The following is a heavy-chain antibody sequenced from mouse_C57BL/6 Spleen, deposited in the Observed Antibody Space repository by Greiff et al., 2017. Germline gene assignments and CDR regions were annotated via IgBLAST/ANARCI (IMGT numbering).Heavy chain of an antibody. CDR3: SREDVYQFAY. CDR2: IHPNSGST. Sequence: QVQLKQPGAELVKPGASVKLSCKASGYIFTSYWMHWVKQRPGQGLEWIGMIHPNSGSTKYHEKFKSKATMTVDKSYSTAYVRLSSLTSDDTEVYYCSREDVYQFAYWGQGTLVTVSA. CDR1: GYIFTSYW. J-gene: IGHJ3*01. V-gene: IGHV1-64*01.